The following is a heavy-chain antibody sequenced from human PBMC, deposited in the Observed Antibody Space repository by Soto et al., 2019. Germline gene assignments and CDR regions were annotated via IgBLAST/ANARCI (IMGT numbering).Heavy chain of an antibody. CDR1: GFTFSSYS. Sequence: GGSLRLSCAASGFTFSSYSMNWVRQAPGKGLVWVSSISSSSSYIYYADSVKGRFTISRDNAKNSLYLQMNSLRAEDTAVYYCAGGYKKYKHDAFDIWGQGTMVTVSS. V-gene: IGHV3-21*01. J-gene: IGHJ3*02. CDR2: ISSSSSYI. CDR3: AGGYKKYKHDAFDI. D-gene: IGHD5-12*01.